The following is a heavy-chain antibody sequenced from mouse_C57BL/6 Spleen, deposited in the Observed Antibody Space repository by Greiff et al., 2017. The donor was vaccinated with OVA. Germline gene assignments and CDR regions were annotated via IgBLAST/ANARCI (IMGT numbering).Heavy chain of an antibody. CDR2: IYPGSGST. CDR3: ARSVTTVVAPYWYFDV. V-gene: IGHV1-55*01. CDR1: GYTFTSSW. Sequence: VQLQQSGAELVKPGASVKMSCKASGYTFTSSWITWVKQRPGQGLEWIGDIYPGSGSTNYNEKFKSKATLTVDTSSRTAYMQLSSLTSEDSSVYYCARSVTTVVAPYWYFDVCGTGTTVTVSS. J-gene: IGHJ1*03. D-gene: IGHD1-1*01.